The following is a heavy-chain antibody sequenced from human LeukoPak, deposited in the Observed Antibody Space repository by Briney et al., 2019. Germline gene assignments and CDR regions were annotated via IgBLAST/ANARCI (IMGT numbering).Heavy chain of an antibody. CDR2: IYFSGST. J-gene: IGHJ3*02. Sequence: KPSETLSLTCTVSGGSISSYYWNWIRQPPGKGLEWIGYIYFSGSTNYNPSLKSRVTISVDTSKNQFSLKLSSVTAADTAVYYCARDPQDAFGIWGQGTMVTVSS. CDR3: ARDPQDAFGI. CDR1: GGSISSYY. V-gene: IGHV4-59*01.